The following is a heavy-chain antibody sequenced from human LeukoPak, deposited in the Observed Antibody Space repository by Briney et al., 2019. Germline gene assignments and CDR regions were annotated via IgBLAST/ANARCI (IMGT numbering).Heavy chain of an antibody. V-gene: IGHV1-69*13. CDR3: AKSTYYYGSGEGSNYWYFDL. Sequence: GASVKVSCKTSGGTFSRFAISWVRQAPGQGLEWMGGIIPIFGPANYAQKFQGRVTITADESTSTAYMELSSLRSEDTASYYCAKSTYYYGSGEGSNYWYFDLWGRGTLVTVSS. CDR2: IIPIFGPA. J-gene: IGHJ2*01. D-gene: IGHD3-10*01. CDR1: GGTFSRFA.